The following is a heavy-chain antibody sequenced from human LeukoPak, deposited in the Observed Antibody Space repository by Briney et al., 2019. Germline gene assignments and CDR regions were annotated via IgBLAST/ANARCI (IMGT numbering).Heavy chain of an antibody. D-gene: IGHD6-25*01. CDR3: ARGSAEVSDAFDI. CDR1: GYTFTGYY. CDR2: INPNSGGT. Sequence: GASVKVSCKASGYTFTGYYMHWVRQAPGQGLEWMGWINPNSGGTNYAQKFQGRVTMTRDMSTSTVYMELSSLRSEDTAVYYCARGSAEVSDAFDIWGQGTMVTVSS. J-gene: IGHJ3*02. V-gene: IGHV1-2*02.